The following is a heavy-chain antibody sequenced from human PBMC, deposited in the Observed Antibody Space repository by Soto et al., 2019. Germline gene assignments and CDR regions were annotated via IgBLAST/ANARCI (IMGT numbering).Heavy chain of an antibody. CDR3: ARHTGRGALDS. D-gene: IGHD3-10*01. J-gene: IGHJ4*02. Sequence: SETLSLTCTVSGVSITSTTSHWGWIRQSPGKGLEYIGSMYYSGRTFHNPSLKSRDTISVDTSKNQFSLKLSSVTAADTAVYYCARHTGRGALDSWGQGTLVTVSS. CDR2: MYYSGRT. V-gene: IGHV4-39*01. CDR1: GVSITSTTSH.